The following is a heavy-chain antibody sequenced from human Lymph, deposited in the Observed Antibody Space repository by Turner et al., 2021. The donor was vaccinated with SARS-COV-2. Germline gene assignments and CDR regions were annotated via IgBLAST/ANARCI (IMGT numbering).Heavy chain of an antibody. V-gene: IGHV1-8*01. D-gene: IGHD1-26*01. Sequence: QVQLVQCGAAVKKPGASVKVSCKASGYTFTSYDINWVRQATGQGLEWMGWMNPNSSNTGYAQKFQGRVTMTRNISISTAYMVLSTRGSEATAVYYCARGRSSGGGMDVWGQGTTVTVSS. CDR2: MNPNSSNT. CDR1: GYTFTSYD. J-gene: IGHJ6*02. CDR3: ARGRSSGGGMDV.